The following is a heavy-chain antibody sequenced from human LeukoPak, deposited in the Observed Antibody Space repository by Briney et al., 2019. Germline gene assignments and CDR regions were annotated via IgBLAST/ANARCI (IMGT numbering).Heavy chain of an antibody. V-gene: IGHV3-21*01. D-gene: IGHD1-26*01. CDR2: ISTTSSYI. CDR1: GFTFYNYA. J-gene: IGHJ3*02. Sequence: GGSLRLSCAGSGFTFYNYAMSWVRQAPGKGLEWVSCISTTSSYIFYADSVRGRFTISRDNAKNSLYLQMDSLRAEDTAVYYCARGGIITSYAFEIWGQGTMVTVSS. CDR3: ARGGIITSYAFEI.